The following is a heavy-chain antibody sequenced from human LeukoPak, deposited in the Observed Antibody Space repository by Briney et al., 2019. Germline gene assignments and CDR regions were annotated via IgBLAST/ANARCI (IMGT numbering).Heavy chain of an antibody. V-gene: IGHV5-51*01. J-gene: IGHJ3*02. CDR3: ARRLMITFGGVPGDAFDI. Sequence: GESLKISCKGSGSSFTSYWIGWVRQMPGKGLEWMGIIYPGDSDTRYSPSFQGQVTISADKSISTAYLQWSSLKASDTAMYYCARRLMITFGGVPGDAFDIWGQGTMVTVSS. CDR2: IYPGDSDT. D-gene: IGHD3-16*01. CDR1: GSSFTSYW.